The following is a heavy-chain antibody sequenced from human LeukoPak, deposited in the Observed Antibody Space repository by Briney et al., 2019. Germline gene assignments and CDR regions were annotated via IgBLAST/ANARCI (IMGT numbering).Heavy chain of an antibody. D-gene: IGHD3-22*01. CDR3: ASGYYDSSGALRDY. V-gene: IGHV3-30-3*01. J-gene: IGHJ4*02. CDR1: GFTFSSYA. Sequence: GGSLRLSCAASGFTFSSYAMHWVRQAPGKGLEWVAVISYDGSNKYYADSVKGRFTISRDNSKNTLYLQMNSLRAEDTAVYYCASGYYDSSGALRDYWGQGTLVTVSS. CDR2: ISYDGSNK.